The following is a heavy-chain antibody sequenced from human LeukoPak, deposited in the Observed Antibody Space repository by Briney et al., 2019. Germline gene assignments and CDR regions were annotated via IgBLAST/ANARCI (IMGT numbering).Heavy chain of an antibody. J-gene: IGHJ4*02. D-gene: IGHD3-10*01. CDR3: ARVPYYGSGLDY. Sequence: KAGGSLRLSCAASGFTFSSYSMNWVRQAPGKGLEWVSSISSSSSYIYYADSVKGRFTISRDNAKNSVYLQMISLRAEDTAVYYCARVPYYGSGLDYWGQGTLVTVSS. CDR1: GFTFSSYS. V-gene: IGHV3-21*01. CDR2: ISSSSSYI.